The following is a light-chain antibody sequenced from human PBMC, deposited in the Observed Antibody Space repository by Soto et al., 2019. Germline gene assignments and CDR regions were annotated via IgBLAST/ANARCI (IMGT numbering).Light chain of an antibody. CDR2: DAT. J-gene: IGKJ4*01. CDR1: QSVSSY. V-gene: IGKV3-11*01. CDR3: QQRSNWPSALT. Sequence: EIVLTQSPATLSLSPGERATLSSRASQSVSSYLAWYQQKPGQAPRLLIYDATNRATGIPARFSGSGSGTDFTHTISSLEPEDFAVYYCQQRSNWPSALTFGGGTKVEIK.